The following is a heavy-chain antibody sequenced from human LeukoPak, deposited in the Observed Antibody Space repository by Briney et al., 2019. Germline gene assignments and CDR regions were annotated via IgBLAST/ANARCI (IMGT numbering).Heavy chain of an antibody. J-gene: IGHJ4*02. V-gene: IGHV4-59*01. CDR2: IYNSGST. CDR1: GGPISTYY. D-gene: IGHD3-10*01. Sequence: PSETLSLTCTVSGGPISTYYWSWIRQPPGKGLEWIGYIYNSGSTNYNPSLKSRVTISVDTSKNQFSLKLSSVTAADSAVYYCARGGPYDSGTFYFDYWGQGTLVTVSS. CDR3: ARGGPYDSGTFYFDY.